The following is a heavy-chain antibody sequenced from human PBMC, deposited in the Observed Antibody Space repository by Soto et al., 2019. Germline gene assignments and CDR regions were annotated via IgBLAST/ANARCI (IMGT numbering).Heavy chain of an antibody. J-gene: IGHJ5*02. V-gene: IGHV1-18*01. D-gene: IGHD3-10*01. CDR2: ISAYNGNT. Sequence: ASVKVSCKASGYTFTSYAMHWVRQAPGQRLEWMGWISAYNGNTNYAQKLQGRVTMTTDTSTSTAYMELRSLRSDDTAVYYCARDLGGSGSPKVAQRYWFDPWGQGTLVTVSS. CDR3: ARDLGGSGSPKVAQRYWFDP. CDR1: GYTFTSYA.